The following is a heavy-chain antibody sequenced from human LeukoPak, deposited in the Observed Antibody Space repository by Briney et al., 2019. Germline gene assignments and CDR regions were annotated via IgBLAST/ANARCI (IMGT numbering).Heavy chain of an antibody. CDR3: AREGASIAPYY. Sequence: ASVKVSCKASGYTFTSYAVNWVRQAPGQGLEWMGWINPNSGGTNFAQKFQGRVTTTRDTSISTAYMELSRLRSDDTAVYYCAREGASIAPYYWGQGTLVTVSS. CDR1: GYTFTSYA. D-gene: IGHD6-6*01. J-gene: IGHJ4*02. CDR2: INPNSGGT. V-gene: IGHV1-2*02.